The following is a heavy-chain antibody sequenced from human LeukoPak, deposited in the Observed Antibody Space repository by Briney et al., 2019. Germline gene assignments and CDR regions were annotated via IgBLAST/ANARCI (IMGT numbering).Heavy chain of an antibody. J-gene: IGHJ4*02. CDR2: FDPEDGET. Sequence: ASVKVSCKVSGYTLTELSMHWVRQAPGKGHEWMGGFDPEDGETIYAQKFQGRVTMTEDTSTDAAYMELSSLRSEDTAVYYCAADLGIAARPELDYWGQGTLVTVSS. D-gene: IGHD6-6*01. CDR1: GYTLTELS. V-gene: IGHV1-24*01. CDR3: AADLGIAARPELDY.